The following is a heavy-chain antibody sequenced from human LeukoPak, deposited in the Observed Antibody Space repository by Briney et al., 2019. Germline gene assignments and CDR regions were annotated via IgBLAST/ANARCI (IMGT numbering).Heavy chain of an antibody. CDR3: ARCSAIQLWFYY. J-gene: IGHJ4*02. Sequence: SETVSLTTAGYGGSCSGYYCSWIRQPQGKGLEWIGEINHSGSTNYNPSLKSRVTISVDTSKNQFSLKLSSVTAADTAVYYCARCSAIQLWFYYWGQGTLVTVSS. CDR1: GGSCSGYY. V-gene: IGHV4-34*01. D-gene: IGHD5-18*01. CDR2: INHSGST.